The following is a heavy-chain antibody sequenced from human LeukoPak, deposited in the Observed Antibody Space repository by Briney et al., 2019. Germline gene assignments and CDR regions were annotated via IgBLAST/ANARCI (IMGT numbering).Heavy chain of an antibody. D-gene: IGHD6-13*01. CDR3: ARHEVAAAGLWGDY. CDR1: GGSFSGYY. J-gene: IGHJ4*02. CDR2: IYYRGSS. V-gene: IGHV4-39*01. Sequence: SETLSLTCAVYGGSFSGYYWGWIRQPPGKGLEWIGSIYYRGSSYYNPSLKSRVTISVDTSKIQFSLKLSSVAAADTALYYCARHEVAAAGLWGDYWGQGTLVTVSS.